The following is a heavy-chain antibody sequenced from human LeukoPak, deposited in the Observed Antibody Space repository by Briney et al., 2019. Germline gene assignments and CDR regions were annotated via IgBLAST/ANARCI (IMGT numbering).Heavy chain of an antibody. CDR1: GGTFSSYA. V-gene: IGHV1-69*04. D-gene: IGHD2-21*02. CDR3: ATEAIVVVTARDYWYFDL. J-gene: IGHJ2*01. Sequence: GASVNLSCKASGGTFSSYAISWVRQAPGQGLEWTGRIIPILGIPNYAQKFQGRVTITADKSTTTAYMELSSLRSEDTAVYYCATEAIVVVTARDYWYFDLRGRHTLVTVSS. CDR2: IIPILGIP.